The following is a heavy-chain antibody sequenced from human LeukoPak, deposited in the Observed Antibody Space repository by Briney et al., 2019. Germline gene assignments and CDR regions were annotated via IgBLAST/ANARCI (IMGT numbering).Heavy chain of an antibody. D-gene: IGHD5-18*01. J-gene: IGHJ4*02. Sequence: ASVKVSCKASGYTFAGYYMHWVRQAPGQGLEWMGWINPNSGGTNYAQKFQGRVTMTRDTSISTAYVELSRLRSDDTAVYYCARGTGEGYTYGRYYFDSWGQGTLVTVSS. CDR1: GYTFAGYY. CDR3: ARGTGEGYTYGRYYFDS. CDR2: INPNSGGT. V-gene: IGHV1-2*02.